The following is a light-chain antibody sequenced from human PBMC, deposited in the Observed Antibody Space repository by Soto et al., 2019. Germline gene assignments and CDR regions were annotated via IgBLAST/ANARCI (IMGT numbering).Light chain of an antibody. Sequence: DILMTQSPSTLSASVGDRVTITCRASRDISTWLAWYQQKPGKAPKVLIYEASNLESGVPSRFSGSGSGTEFTLTISSLQPDDFATYYCQEYSRDFGGGTRVEIK. CDR1: RDISTW. V-gene: IGKV1-5*01. CDR3: QEYSRD. J-gene: IGKJ4*01. CDR2: EAS.